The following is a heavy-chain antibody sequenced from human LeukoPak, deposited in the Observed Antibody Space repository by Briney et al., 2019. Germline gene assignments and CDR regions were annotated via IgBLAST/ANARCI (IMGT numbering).Heavy chain of an antibody. CDR1: GYTFTSNY. J-gene: IGHJ6*03. CDR3: ARQGVVFPTDYYYMDV. Sequence: GASVKVSCKAFGYTFTSNYMHWVRQAPGQGPEWMGVISPTGGSTTYAQKFQGRVTLTRDMSTSTDYLELSSLRSDDTAVYYCARQGVVFPTDYYYMDVWGKGTTVTVSS. CDR2: ISPTGGST. V-gene: IGHV1-46*01. D-gene: IGHD3-3*01.